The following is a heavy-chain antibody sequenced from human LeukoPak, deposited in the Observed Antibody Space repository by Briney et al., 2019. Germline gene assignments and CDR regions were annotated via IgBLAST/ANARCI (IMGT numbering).Heavy chain of an antibody. V-gene: IGHV3-48*03. J-gene: IGHJ4*02. CDR2: ILSTSAT. CDR1: GFIFTNYE. Sequence: GGSLRLSCAASGFIFTNYEMNWVRQAPGKGLEWLPYILSTSATFYADSVKGRFTISRDNAENSVYLHMNSLRAEDTGVYYCVRDGQFDYWGQGTLVTVSS. CDR3: VRDGQFDY.